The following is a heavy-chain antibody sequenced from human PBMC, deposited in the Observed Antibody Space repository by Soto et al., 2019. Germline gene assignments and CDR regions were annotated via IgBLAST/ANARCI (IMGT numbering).Heavy chain of an antibody. CDR1: VGSISSGCYY. V-gene: IGHV4-31*03. D-gene: IGHD6-25*01. CDR3: ARDPTWASAHGFDP. Sequence: PSETLSLTCTVSVGSISSGCYYWSWILQPPGKGLEWIGYIYYSGSTYYTPSLKRRVTISVDTSKNQFSLKLSSVTAEDTAVYYCARDPTWASAHGFDPWGQGPLVTVSS. J-gene: IGHJ5*02. CDR2: IYYSGST.